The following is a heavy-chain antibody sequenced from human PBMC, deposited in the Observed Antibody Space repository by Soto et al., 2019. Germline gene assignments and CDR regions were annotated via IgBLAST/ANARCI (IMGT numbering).Heavy chain of an antibody. CDR3: ARARFLEWLVDI. D-gene: IGHD3-3*01. CDR1: GGSISSGDYY. V-gene: IGHV4-30-4*01. CDR2: IYYSGST. J-gene: IGHJ3*02. Sequence: SETLSLTCTVSGGSISSGDYYWTWIRQPPGKGLEWIGYIYYSGSTYYNPSLKSRVTISVDTSKNQFSLKLSSVTAEETAVYYFARARFLEWLVDIWGQGTMVTVSS.